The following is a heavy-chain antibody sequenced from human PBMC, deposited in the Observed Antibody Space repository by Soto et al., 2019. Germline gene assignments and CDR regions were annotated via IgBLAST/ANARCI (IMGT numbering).Heavy chain of an antibody. CDR2: VYHSAST. CDR1: GGSISTGDNS. D-gene: IGHD1-1*01. CDR3: VREKLAYYDY. J-gene: IGHJ4*02. Sequence: PSETLSRTWVVSGGSISTGDNSWGWIRQPPGRGLEWIGYVYHSASTYYNPSLKGRVSISVDRSKNQFSLKLTSVTAADTAIYFCVREKLAYYDYWGPGTLVTVSS. V-gene: IGHV4-30-2*01.